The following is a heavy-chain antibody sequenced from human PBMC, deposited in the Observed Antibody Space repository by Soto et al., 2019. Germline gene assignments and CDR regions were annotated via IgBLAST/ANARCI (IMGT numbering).Heavy chain of an antibody. CDR1: GYTFTGYY. CDR3: ARVTYYYGSGSYREDYYYGMDV. J-gene: IGHJ6*02. Sequence: ASVKVSCKASGYTFTGYYMHWVRQAPGQGLEWMGWINPNSGGTNYAQKFQGWVTMTRDTSISTAYMELSRLRSDDTAVYYCARVTYYYGSGSYREDYYYGMDVWGQGTTVTVSS. V-gene: IGHV1-2*04. D-gene: IGHD3-10*01. CDR2: INPNSGGT.